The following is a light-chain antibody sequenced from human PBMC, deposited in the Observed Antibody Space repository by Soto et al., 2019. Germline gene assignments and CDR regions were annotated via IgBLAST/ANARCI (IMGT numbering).Light chain of an antibody. Sequence: DIQMTQSPSTLSPSVGDRVTITFRASQSISSLLAWYQQKPGKAPKLLIYKASSLESGVPSRFSGSGSGTEFTLTISSLQPDDFATYYCQPYNSYPLTFCGGTKVDIK. CDR1: QSISSL. CDR2: KAS. CDR3: QPYNSYPLT. V-gene: IGKV1-5*03. J-gene: IGKJ4*01.